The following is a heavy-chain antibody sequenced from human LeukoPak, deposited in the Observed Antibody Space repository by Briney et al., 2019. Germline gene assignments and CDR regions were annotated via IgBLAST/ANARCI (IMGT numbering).Heavy chain of an antibody. CDR2: ISGSGNST. J-gene: IGHJ4*02. Sequence: GGTLGLSCAASGFTFSSYGMSWVRQAPGKGLEWVSAISGSGNSTYHGDSVKGRFTISRDNSKNTLYLQMNSLKAEDTAVYYCAKDEDPLPTYFDCWGQGTLVTVSS. CDR1: GFTFSSYG. CDR3: AKDEDPLPTYFDC. V-gene: IGHV3-23*01.